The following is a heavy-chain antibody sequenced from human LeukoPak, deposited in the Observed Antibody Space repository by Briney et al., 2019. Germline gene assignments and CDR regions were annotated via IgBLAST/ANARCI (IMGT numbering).Heavy chain of an antibody. D-gene: IGHD6-19*01. Sequence: GGSLRLSCAASGFTFSSYAMSWVRQAPGKGLVWVSRISSDGSNTNYADSVKGRFTISRDNAKNTLYLQMNSLRAEDTAVYYCAKELTRPNRPVAGLNYWGQGTLVTVSS. CDR3: AKELTRPNRPVAGLNY. J-gene: IGHJ4*02. V-gene: IGHV3-74*01. CDR2: ISSDGSNT. CDR1: GFTFSSYA.